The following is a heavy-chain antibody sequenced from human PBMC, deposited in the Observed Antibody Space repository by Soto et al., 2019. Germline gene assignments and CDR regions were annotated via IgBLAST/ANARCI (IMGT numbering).Heavy chain of an antibody. CDR1: GFTFSDNW. CDR3: TRGGTRTTYWGLFDS. D-gene: IGHD7-27*01. Sequence: EVKVVESGGGLVKPGGSLRLSCAASGFTFSDNWMHWVRHPPGKGPVWVSRISGDASSTSYADSVKGRFTISRDSAKNTVYLQMDSLRVEDTAVYYCTRGGTRTTYWGLFDSWGQGTLVTVSS. V-gene: IGHV3-74*01. CDR2: ISGDASST. J-gene: IGHJ4*02.